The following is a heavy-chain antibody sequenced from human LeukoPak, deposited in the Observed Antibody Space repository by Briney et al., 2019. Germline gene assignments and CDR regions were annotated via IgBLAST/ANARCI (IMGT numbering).Heavy chain of an antibody. CDR3: ARAARLLDQYDSGIYSSLAADY. J-gene: IGHJ4*02. CDR1: GYTFTSYY. V-gene: IGHV1-46*01. CDR2: INPSGGST. D-gene: IGHD3-10*01. Sequence: GASVKVSCKASGYTFTSYYMHWVRQAPGQGLECMGIINPSGGSTSYAQKFQGRVTMTRDTSTSTVYMELSSLRSEDTAVYYCARAARLLDQYDSGIYSSLAADYWGQGTLVTVSS.